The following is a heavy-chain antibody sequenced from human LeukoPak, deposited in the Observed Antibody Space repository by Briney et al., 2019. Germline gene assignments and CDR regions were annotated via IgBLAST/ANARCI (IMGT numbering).Heavy chain of an antibody. V-gene: IGHV3-7*01. CDR3: ARDLGWYRDWFDP. CDR1: GFTFSSYA. Sequence: GGSLRLSCAASGFTFSSYAMSWVRQAPGKGLEWVANIKQDGSEKYYVDSVKGRFTISRDNAKNSLYPQMNSLRAEDTAVYYCARDLGWYRDWFDPWGQGTLVTVSS. CDR2: IKQDGSEK. D-gene: IGHD6-19*01. J-gene: IGHJ5*02.